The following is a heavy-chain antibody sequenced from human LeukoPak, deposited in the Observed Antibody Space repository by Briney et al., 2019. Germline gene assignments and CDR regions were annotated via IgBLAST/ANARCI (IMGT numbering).Heavy chain of an antibody. V-gene: IGHV4-30-2*01. Sequence: SETLSLTCAVSGGSISSGGYSWSWIRQPPGKGLEWIGYIYHSGSTYYNPSLKSRVTISVDRSKSQFSLKLGSVTAADTAVYYCARDRDRFGELYYWGQGTLVTVSS. CDR3: ARDRDRFGELYY. D-gene: IGHD3-10*01. CDR2: IYHSGST. J-gene: IGHJ4*02. CDR1: GGSISSGGYS.